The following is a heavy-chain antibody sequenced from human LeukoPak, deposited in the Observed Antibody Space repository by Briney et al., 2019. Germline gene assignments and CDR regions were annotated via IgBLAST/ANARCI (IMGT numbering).Heavy chain of an antibody. Sequence: SETLSLTCTVSGGSISSYYWSWIRQPAGKGLEWIGRIYTSGRTNYNPSLKSRVTMSVDTSKNQFSLKLSSVTAADTAMYYCARDRDGPYYYGMKVWGQGTTVTVSS. V-gene: IGHV4-4*07. CDR3: ARDRDGPYYYGMKV. D-gene: IGHD5-24*01. CDR1: GGSISSYY. CDR2: IYTSGRT. J-gene: IGHJ6*02.